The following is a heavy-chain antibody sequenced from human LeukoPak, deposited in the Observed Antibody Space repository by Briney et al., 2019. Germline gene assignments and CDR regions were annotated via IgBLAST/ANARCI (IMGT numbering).Heavy chain of an antibody. D-gene: IGHD1-26*01. CDR1: GGTFSSYA. CDR2: IIPILGIA. J-gene: IGHJ4*02. V-gene: IGHV1-69*04. CDR3: ARDPPYSGSYDY. Sequence: SVKVSCKASGGTFSSYAISWVRQAPGRGLEWMGRIIPILGIANYAQKFQGRVTITADKSTSTAYMELSSLRSEDTAVYYCARDPPYSGSYDYWGQGTLVTVSS.